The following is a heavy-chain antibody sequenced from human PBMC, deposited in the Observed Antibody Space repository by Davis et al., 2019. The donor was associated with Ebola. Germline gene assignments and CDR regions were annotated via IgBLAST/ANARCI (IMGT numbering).Heavy chain of an antibody. CDR1: GFTFSSYG. V-gene: IGHV3-20*04. CDR3: ARVNAVTGYSRFDS. D-gene: IGHD3-9*01. Sequence: GESLKISCAASGFTFSSYGMHWVRQAPGKGLEWVSGINWNGGSTGYADSVKGRFTISRDNAKNSLYLRLSSLRAEDTALYYCARVNAVTGYSRFDSWGQGTLVTVSS. J-gene: IGHJ5*01. CDR2: INWNGGST.